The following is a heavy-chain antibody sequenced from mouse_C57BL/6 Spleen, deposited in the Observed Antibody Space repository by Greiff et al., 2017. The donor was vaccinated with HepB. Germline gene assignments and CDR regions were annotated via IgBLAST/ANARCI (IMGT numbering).Heavy chain of an antibody. CDR3: ARWDYGSGFDY. CDR2: INPNNGGT. V-gene: IGHV1-26*01. J-gene: IGHJ2*01. D-gene: IGHD1-1*01. CDR1: GYTFTDYY. Sequence: VQLQQPGPELVKPGASVKISCKASGYTFTDYYMHWVKQSHGKSLEWIGDINPNNGGTSYNQKFKGKSTLTVDKSSSTAYMELRSLTSEDSAVYYCARWDYGSGFDYWGKGTTLTVS.